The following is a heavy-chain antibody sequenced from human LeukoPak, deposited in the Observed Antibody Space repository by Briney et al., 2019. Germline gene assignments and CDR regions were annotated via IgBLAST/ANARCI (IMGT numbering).Heavy chain of an antibody. J-gene: IGHJ3*02. CDR2: ISYDGYTK. D-gene: IGHD3-22*01. Sequence: GGSLRLSCAASGFTFSSYGMHWVRQALGKGLEWVAVISYDGYTKYYTDSVRGRFSISRDNSKSTLYLQMNSLRAEDTAVYYCARGIGITMIERWFDIWGQGTMVTVSS. V-gene: IGHV3-30*03. CDR3: ARGIGITMIERWFDI. CDR1: GFTFSSYG.